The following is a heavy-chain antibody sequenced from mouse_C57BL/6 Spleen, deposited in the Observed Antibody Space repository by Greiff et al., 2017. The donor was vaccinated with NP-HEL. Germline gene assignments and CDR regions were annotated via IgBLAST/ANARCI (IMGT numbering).Heavy chain of an antibody. D-gene: IGHD2-4*01. V-gene: IGHV5-4*01. CDR1: GFTFSSYA. CDR2: ISDGGSYT. CDR3: ARDRGDYALDY. Sequence: EVQLVESGGGLVKPGGSLKLSCAASGFTFSSYAMSWVRQTPEKRLEWVATISDGGSYTYYPDNVKGRFTISRDNAKNNLYLQMSHLKSEDTAMYYCARDRGDYALDYWVQGTTLTVAS. J-gene: IGHJ2*01.